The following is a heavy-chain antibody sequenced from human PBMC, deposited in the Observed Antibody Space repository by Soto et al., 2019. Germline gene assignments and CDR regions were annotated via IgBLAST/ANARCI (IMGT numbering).Heavy chain of an antibody. CDR3: ASNAACGGDWYAFDS. V-gene: IGHV1-69*06. D-gene: IGHD2-21*02. CDR2: IIPLFGTA. CDR1: GGIFSSNT. J-gene: IGHJ4*02. Sequence: QVYLVQSGAEVKKPGSSVKISCKASGGIFSSNTINWVRQAAGQGLEWMGGIIPLFGTANYAEKFQGRVTITADKSTKTEYMELTSLRSEDTAVYYCASNAACGGDWYAFDSWGQGTLVTVSS.